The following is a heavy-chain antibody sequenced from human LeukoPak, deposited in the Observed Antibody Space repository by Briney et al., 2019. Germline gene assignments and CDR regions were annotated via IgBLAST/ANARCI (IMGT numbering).Heavy chain of an antibody. CDR2: ISGSGGST. J-gene: IGHJ4*02. CDR1: GFTFSSYA. D-gene: IGHD2-15*01. CDR3: ARDGGSASDY. Sequence: PEGSLRLSCAASGFTFSSYAMSWVRQAPGKGLEWVSAISGSGGSTYYADSVKGRFTISRDNAKNSLYLQMNSLRAEDTAVYYCARDGGSASDYWGQGTLVTVSS. V-gene: IGHV3-23*01.